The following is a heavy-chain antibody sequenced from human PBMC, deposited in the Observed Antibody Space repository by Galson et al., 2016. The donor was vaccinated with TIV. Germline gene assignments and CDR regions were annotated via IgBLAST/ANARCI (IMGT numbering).Heavy chain of an antibody. CDR2: INGDGSDR. CDR3: ARALDDFQSSAYSYRSEFSYYPMDV. D-gene: IGHD2-15*01. V-gene: IGHV3-74*01. J-gene: IGHJ6*02. Sequence: SLRLSCAASGFHFSTYWMHWVRQVPGKGLLWVARINGDGSDRDYAESVEGRFTISRDNARNTLYLQLNRLRAEDTALYFCARALDDFQSSAYSYRSEFSYYPMDVWGQGTTVTVSS. CDR1: GFHFSTYW.